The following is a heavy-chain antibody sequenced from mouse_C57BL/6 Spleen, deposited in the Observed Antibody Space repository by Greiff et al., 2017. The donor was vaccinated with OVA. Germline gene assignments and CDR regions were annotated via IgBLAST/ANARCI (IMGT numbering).Heavy chain of an antibody. Sequence: EVQRVESGGGLVKPGGSLKLSCAASGFTFSDYGMHWVRQAPEKGLEWVAYISSGSSTIYYADTVKGRFTISRDNAKNTLFLQMTSLRSEDTAMYYCASPYSNYDYYAMDYWGQGTSVTVSS. CDR2: ISSGSSTI. J-gene: IGHJ4*01. CDR1: GFTFSDYG. CDR3: ASPYSNYDYYAMDY. V-gene: IGHV5-17*01. D-gene: IGHD2-5*01.